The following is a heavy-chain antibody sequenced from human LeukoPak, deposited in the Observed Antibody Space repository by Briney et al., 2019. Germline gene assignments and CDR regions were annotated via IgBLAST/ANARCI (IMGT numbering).Heavy chain of an antibody. CDR1: GFTFSSYW. D-gene: IGHD6-13*01. V-gene: IGHV3-7*03. CDR3: AGAQQPIALFDY. Sequence: GGSLRLSCEASGFTFSSYWMSWVRQAPGKGLEWVANIKTDGSEKYYVDSVKGRFTISRDNAKNSLYLQMNSLRAEDTAVYYCAGAQQPIALFDYWGQGTLVTVSS. CDR2: IKTDGSEK. J-gene: IGHJ4*02.